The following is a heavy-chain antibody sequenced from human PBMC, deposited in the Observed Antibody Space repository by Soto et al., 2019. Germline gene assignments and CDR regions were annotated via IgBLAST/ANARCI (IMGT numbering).Heavy chain of an antibody. CDR1: GFTFSSYN. CDR3: AKFRGTGYPPTLDY. V-gene: IGHV3-30*18. D-gene: IGHD3-9*01. J-gene: IGHJ4*02. CDR2: ISYDGGNK. Sequence: QVQLVESGGGVVQPGRSLRLSCAASGFTFSSYNMHWVRQAPGKGLEWVAVISYDGGNKYYADSVRGRFTISRDNSKNTLYLQMTSLRAEDTAVYYCAKFRGTGYPPTLDYWGQGTLVTVSS.